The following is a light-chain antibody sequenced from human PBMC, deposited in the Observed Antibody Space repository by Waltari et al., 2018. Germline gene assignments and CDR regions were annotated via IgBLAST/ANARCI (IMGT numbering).Light chain of an antibody. CDR2: VNSDGTH. CDR3: QTWGTGTVV. Sequence: QLVLTQSPSASASLGASVKLTCTLSSGHSTYTIAWHQQQPEKGPRYLMRVNSDGTHSKGDGIPDRFSGSTSGGERHLTISSLQSEDEADYYCQTWGTGTVVFGGGTKLIVL. V-gene: IGLV4-69*01. CDR1: SGHSTYT. J-gene: IGLJ2*01.